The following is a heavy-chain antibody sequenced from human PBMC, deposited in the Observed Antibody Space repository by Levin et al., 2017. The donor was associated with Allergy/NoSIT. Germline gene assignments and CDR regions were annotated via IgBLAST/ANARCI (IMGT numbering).Heavy chain of an antibody. J-gene: IGHJ1*01. CDR1: GFTFSSYG. V-gene: IGHV3-30*18. CDR2: ISYDESNK. Sequence: LSLTCAASGFTFSSYGMHWVRQAPGKGLEWVAFISYDESNKYYADSVKGRFTISKDNSKNTLYLQMNSLRAEDTAVYYCAKDRYLSDHNEYFQHWGQGTLVTVSS. D-gene: IGHD1-1*01. CDR3: AKDRYLSDHNEYFQH.